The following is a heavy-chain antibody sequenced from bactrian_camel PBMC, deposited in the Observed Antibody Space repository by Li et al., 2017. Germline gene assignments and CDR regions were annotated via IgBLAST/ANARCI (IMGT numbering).Heavy chain of an antibody. J-gene: IGHJ4*01. CDR2: INVYGGST. D-gene: IGHD5*01. Sequence: VQLVESGGGLVQPGGSLRLSCAASGFTFSSRDMSWVRQVPGKGLEWVSLINVYGGSTNSADSVKGRFTISRDNAKNTLYLQMNGLKAEDTAMYYCAAVRLRGKDWRLPHEYRYRGQGTQVTVS. V-gene: IGHV3S40*01. CDR1: GFTFSSRD. CDR3: AAVRLRGKDWRLPHEYRY.